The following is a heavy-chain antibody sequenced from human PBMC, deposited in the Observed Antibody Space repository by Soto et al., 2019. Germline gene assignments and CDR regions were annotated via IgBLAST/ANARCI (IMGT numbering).Heavy chain of an antibody. CDR3: ARDRKHGEMGTIYYYYYGMDV. D-gene: IGHD1-1*01. CDR2: IHYSGIA. J-gene: IGHJ6*02. V-gene: IGHV4-59*01. CDR1: GGSISSYY. Sequence: SETLSLTCTVSGGSISSYYWSWIRQPPGKGLEWIGYIHYSGIANYNPSLKSRVNISVDTSKNQFSLKLSSVTAADTAIYYCARDRKHGEMGTIYYYYYGMDVWGQGTTVTVSS.